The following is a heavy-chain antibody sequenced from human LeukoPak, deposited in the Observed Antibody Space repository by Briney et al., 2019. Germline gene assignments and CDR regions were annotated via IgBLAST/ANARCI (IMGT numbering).Heavy chain of an antibody. J-gene: IGHJ4*02. D-gene: IGHD3-10*01. V-gene: IGHV3-15*01. CDR1: GFVFTNAW. CDR3: TTDLGITMIRGVIVY. Sequence: GGPLRLSCAASGFVFTNAWMSWVRQAPGKGLEWVGRIKSKGDGETTDYAAPVKGRFTMSRDDAKATLYLQINSLITEDTAVYYCTTDLGITMIRGVIVYWGQGTLVTVSS. CDR2: IKSKGDGETT.